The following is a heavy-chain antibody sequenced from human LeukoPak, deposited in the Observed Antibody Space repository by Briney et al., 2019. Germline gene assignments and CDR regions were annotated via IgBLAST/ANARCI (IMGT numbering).Heavy chain of an antibody. CDR2: ISADGRDK. CDR3: ATPLTSKWSSSWYSGHFDY. J-gene: IGHJ4*02. Sequence: GGSLRLSCVASGFSFSDYAMHWVRQAPGKGLEWGAVISADGRDKYYIDSVRGRFTISRDNSKTTVFLQMNSLEVEDTAVYYCATPLTSKWSSSWYSGHFDYWGQGALVTVPS. D-gene: IGHD6-13*01. V-gene: IGHV3-30*04. CDR1: GFSFSDYA.